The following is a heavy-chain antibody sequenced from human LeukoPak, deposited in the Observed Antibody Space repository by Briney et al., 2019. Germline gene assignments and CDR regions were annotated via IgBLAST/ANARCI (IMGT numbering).Heavy chain of an antibody. CDR3: AREDYGDYRYYGMDV. CDR1: GFTFSSYG. Sequence: TGGSLRLSCAASGFTFSSYGMHWVRQAPGKGLEWVAVIWYDGSNKYYADSVKGRFTISRDNSKNTLYLQMNSLRAEDTAVYYCAREDYGDYRYYGMDVWGQGTTVTVSS. J-gene: IGHJ6*02. V-gene: IGHV3-33*08. CDR2: IWYDGSNK. D-gene: IGHD4-17*01.